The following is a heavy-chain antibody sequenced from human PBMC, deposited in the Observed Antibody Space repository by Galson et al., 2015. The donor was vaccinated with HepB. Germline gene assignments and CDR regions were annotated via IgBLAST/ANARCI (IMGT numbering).Heavy chain of an antibody. CDR2: SGST. Sequence: ETLSLTCTVSGGSISSSSWSWIRQPPGKGLEWIGYSGSTNYNPSLESRLTISVDTSKNQFSPKLSSVTAADTAVYYCARVGRLRFLQWSNLPYYYYYMDVWGKGTTVTVSS. CDR3: ARVGRLRFLQWSNLPYYYYYMDV. D-gene: IGHD3-3*01. J-gene: IGHJ6*03. V-gene: IGHV4-59*01. CDR1: GGSISSSS.